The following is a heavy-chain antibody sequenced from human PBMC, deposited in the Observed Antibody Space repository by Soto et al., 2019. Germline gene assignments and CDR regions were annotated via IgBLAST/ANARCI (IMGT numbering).Heavy chain of an antibody. J-gene: IGHJ2*01. D-gene: IGHD3-10*01. CDR3: ARDSVAFGDWYFYL. Sequence: QVQLVQSGAEVKKPGASVKVSCKASGYTFASYAMHWVRQAPGRRLEWMGWINAGNGNTKYSQKFQGRVTITRDTSASTAYMELSSLRSEDTAVYYCARDSVAFGDWYFYLWGRGTLVTVSS. CDR2: INAGNGNT. CDR1: GYTFASYA. V-gene: IGHV1-3*01.